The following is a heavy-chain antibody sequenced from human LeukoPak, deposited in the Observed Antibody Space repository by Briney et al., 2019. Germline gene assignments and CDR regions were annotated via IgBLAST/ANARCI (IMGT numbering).Heavy chain of an antibody. CDR3: ARGGSAENDY. CDR1: GYSFTSYA. CDR2: INTNTGNP. V-gene: IGHV7-4-1*02. Sequence: ASVKVSCKASGYSFTSYAMAWVRQAPGHGLEWMGWINTNTGNPTYAQGFTGRFVFSLDTSVSTAYLQISSLKAEDTAVYYCARGGSAENDYWGQGTLVTVSS. J-gene: IGHJ4*02. D-gene: IGHD2-2*01.